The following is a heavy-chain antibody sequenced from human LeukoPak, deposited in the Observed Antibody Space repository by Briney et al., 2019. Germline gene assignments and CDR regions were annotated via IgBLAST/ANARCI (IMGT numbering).Heavy chain of an antibody. CDR3: ARPLMYYYGSETYFWFDP. V-gene: IGHV3-7*01. CDR2: IKQDGSEQ. D-gene: IGHD3-10*01. Sequence: GGTLRLSCAASGFTFSSYGMGWVRQAPGKGLEWVANIKQDGSEQYYVDSVKGRFTISRDNAKNSLSLQMNSLRAEDTAVYYCARPLMYYYGSETYFWFDPWGQGTLVTVSS. J-gene: IGHJ5*02. CDR1: GFTFSSYG.